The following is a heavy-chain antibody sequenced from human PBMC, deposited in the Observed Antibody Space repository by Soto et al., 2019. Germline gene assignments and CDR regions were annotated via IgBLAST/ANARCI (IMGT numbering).Heavy chain of an antibody. CDR1: GNTFTSYD. Sequence: ASVKVSCKASGNTFTSYDINWVRQATGQGLEWMGWMNPNSGKTGYAQKFQGRVTMTRNTSISTAYMELSSLRSEDTAVYYCARMPLVVVPVAMADGDYWGQGTLVTVSS. CDR3: ARMPLVVVPVAMADGDY. J-gene: IGHJ4*02. CDR2: MNPNSGKT. V-gene: IGHV1-8*01. D-gene: IGHD2-2*01.